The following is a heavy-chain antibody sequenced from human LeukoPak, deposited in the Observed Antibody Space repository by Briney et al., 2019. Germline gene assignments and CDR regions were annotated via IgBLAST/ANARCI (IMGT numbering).Heavy chain of an antibody. CDR3: SRGYSGSYGRFDY. Sequence: SETLSLTCTVSGGSISSFYWSWIRQPPGKGLEWIGYIYYSGNTNYNPSLKNRVTISVDTSKNQFSLKLSSVTAADTAVDYCSRGYSGSYGRFDYWGQGTLATVSS. CDR1: GGSISSFY. J-gene: IGHJ4*02. CDR2: IYYSGNT. V-gene: IGHV4-59*01. D-gene: IGHD1-26*01.